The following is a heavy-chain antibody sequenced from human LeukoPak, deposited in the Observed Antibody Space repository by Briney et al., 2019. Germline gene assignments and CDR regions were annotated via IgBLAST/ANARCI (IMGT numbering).Heavy chain of an antibody. CDR1: GYAFTGYY. D-gene: IGHD3-3*01. Sequence: ASVKVSCKASGYAFTGYYIHWVRQATGQGLEWMGWMNPNSGNTGYAQKFQGRVTITRNTSISTAYMELSSLRSEDTAVYYRARGRYYDFWSGSDYWGQGTLVTVSS. J-gene: IGHJ4*02. CDR3: ARGRYYDFWSGSDY. CDR2: MNPNSGNT. V-gene: IGHV1-8*03.